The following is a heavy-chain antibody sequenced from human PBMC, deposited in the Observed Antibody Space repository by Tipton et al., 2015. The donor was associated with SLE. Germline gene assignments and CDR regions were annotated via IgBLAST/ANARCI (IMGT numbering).Heavy chain of an antibody. CDR2: ISSSSSYI. CDR1: GFTFSSYW. V-gene: IGHV3-21*01. Sequence: SLRLSCAASGFTFSSYWMSWVRQAPGKGLEWVSSISSSSSYIYYADSVKGRFTISRDNAKNSLYLQMNSLRAEDTAVYYCARDDMPTVTNAATFDYWGQGTLVTVSS. D-gene: IGHD4-17*01. J-gene: IGHJ4*02. CDR3: ARDDMPTVTNAATFDY.